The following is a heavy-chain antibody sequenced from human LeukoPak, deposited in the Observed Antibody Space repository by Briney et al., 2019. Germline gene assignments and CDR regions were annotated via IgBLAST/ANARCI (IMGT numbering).Heavy chain of an antibody. D-gene: IGHD1-26*01. J-gene: IGHJ6*02. Sequence: GGSLRLSCAASEFTFSSYEMNWVRQAPGKGLEWVSYISSSSSTIYYADSVKGRFTISRDNAKNSLYLQMNSLRDEDTAVYYCARVLVESGSYRYYGMDVWGQGTTVTVSS. CDR2: ISSSSSTI. CDR1: EFTFSSYE. CDR3: ARVLVESGSYRYYGMDV. V-gene: IGHV3-48*02.